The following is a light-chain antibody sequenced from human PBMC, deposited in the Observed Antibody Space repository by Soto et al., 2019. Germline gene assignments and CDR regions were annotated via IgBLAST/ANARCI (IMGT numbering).Light chain of an antibody. V-gene: IGKV1-5*01. J-gene: IGKJ1*01. CDR1: QSISKY. Sequence: GDRVPITCRASQSISKYLGWYQQKPGKAPNLLIYDASILESGVPSRFSGSGSGTEFSLTISSLQADDFATYYCQQYKSYTSWTFGQGNKVEI. CDR2: DAS. CDR3: QQYKSYTSWT.